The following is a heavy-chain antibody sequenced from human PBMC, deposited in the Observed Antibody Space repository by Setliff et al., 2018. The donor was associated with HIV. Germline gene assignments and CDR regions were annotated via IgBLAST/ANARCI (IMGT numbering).Heavy chain of an antibody. J-gene: IGHJ4*02. CDR1: GFTFSSYG. CDR2: ISGSGGST. D-gene: IGHD2-8*01. V-gene: IGHV3-23*01. Sequence: ETLSLSCAASGFTFSSYGMDWVRQAPGKGLEWVSSISGSGGSTYYADSVKGRFTISRDNSKNTLYLQMNSLRAEDTAVYYCAKAPSMQYYFDYWGQGTLVTVSS. CDR3: AKAPSMQYYFDY.